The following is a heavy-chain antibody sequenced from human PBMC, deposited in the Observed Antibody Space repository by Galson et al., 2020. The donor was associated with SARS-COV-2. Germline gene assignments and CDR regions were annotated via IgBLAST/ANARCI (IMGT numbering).Heavy chain of an antibody. D-gene: IGHD2-2*01. Sequence: SETLYLTCTVSGGSISSYSWSWIRQPPGKGLEWIGYIYYSGSTNYNPSLKSRVTISVDTSKNQFSLKLSSVTAADMAVYYCARGVARWGVICSTSCFYGMDVWGQGTTVTVSS. CDR3: ARGVARWGVICSTSCFYGMDV. CDR1: GGSISSYS. CDR2: IYYSGST. J-gene: IGHJ6*02. V-gene: IGHV4-59*13.